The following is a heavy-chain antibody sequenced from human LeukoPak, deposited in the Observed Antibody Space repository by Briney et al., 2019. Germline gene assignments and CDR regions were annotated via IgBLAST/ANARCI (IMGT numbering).Heavy chain of an antibody. J-gene: IGHJ4*02. CDR1: EFTFSNAW. CDR2: IKSKTDGGTT. CDR3: TTDPYYDYVWGSYRYYPLDY. D-gene: IGHD3-16*02. Sequence: PGGSLRLSCAASEFTFSNAWMSWVRQAPGKGLEWVGRIKSKTDGGTTDYAAPVKGRFTISRDDSKNTLYLQMNSLKTEDTAVYYCTTDPYYDYVWGSYRYYPLDYWGQGTLVTVSS. V-gene: IGHV3-15*01.